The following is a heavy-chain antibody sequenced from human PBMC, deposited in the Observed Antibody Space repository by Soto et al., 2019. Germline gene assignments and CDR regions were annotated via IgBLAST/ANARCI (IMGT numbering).Heavy chain of an antibody. CDR3: AKDQLLEWLFTPYYYYGMDV. CDR1: GFTFSSYA. CDR2: ISGSGGST. D-gene: IGHD3-3*01. J-gene: IGHJ6*02. Sequence: EVQLLESGGGLVQPGGSLRLSCAASGFTFSSYAMSWVRQAPGKGLEWVSAISGSGGSTYYADSVKGRFTISRDNFKNTLYLQMNSLRAEDTAVYYCAKDQLLEWLFTPYYYYGMDVWGQGTTVTVSS. V-gene: IGHV3-23*01.